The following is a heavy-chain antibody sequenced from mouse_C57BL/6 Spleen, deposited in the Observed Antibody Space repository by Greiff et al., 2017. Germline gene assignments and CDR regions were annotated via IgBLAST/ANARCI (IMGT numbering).Heavy chain of an antibody. V-gene: IGHV1-82*01. Sequence: QVQLQQSGPELVKPGASVKISCKASGYAFSSSWMNWVKQRPGKGLEWIGRIYPGDGDTNYNGKFKGKATLTADKSSSTAYMQLRSLTSEDSAVYVCARGGNPRAMDYWGQGTSVTVSS. CDR3: ARGGNPRAMDY. D-gene: IGHD2-1*01. CDR2: IYPGDGDT. J-gene: IGHJ4*01. CDR1: GYAFSSSW.